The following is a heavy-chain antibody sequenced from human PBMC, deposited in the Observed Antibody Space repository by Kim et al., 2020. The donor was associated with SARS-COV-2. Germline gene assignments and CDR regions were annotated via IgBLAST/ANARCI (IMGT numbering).Heavy chain of an antibody. CDR3: ARVTYDYGDYRNWFDP. J-gene: IGHJ5*02. V-gene: IGHV4-4*02. D-gene: IGHD4-17*01. CDR2: IYHSGST. Sequence: SETLSLTCAVSGGSISSSNWWSWVRQPPGKGLEWIGEIYHSGSTNYNPSLKSRVTISVDKSKNQFSLKLSSVTAADTAVYYCARVTYDYGDYRNWFDPWGQGTLVTVSS. CDR1: GGSISSSNW.